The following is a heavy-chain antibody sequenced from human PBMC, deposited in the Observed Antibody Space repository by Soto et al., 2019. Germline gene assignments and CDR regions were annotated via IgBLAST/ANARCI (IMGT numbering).Heavy chain of an antibody. CDR2: IYYSGST. CDR1: GGSVSSGSYY. V-gene: IGHV4-61*01. Sequence: QVQLQESGPGLVKPSETLSLTCTVSGGSVSSGSYYWSWIRQPPGKGLEWIGYIYYSGSTNYNPSLKSRVTIPVDTSKHQFSLKLSSVTAADTAVYYCARVPMVRGVYLYYFDYWGQGTLVTVSS. D-gene: IGHD3-10*01. CDR3: ARVPMVRGVYLYYFDY. J-gene: IGHJ4*02.